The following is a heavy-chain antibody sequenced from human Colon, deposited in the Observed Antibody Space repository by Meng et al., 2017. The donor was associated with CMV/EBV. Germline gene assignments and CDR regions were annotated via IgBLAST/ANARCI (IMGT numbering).Heavy chain of an antibody. V-gene: IGHV3-74*01. CDR3: AGSYWNGELVY. CDR2: INTDGRTT. D-gene: IGHD1-26*01. J-gene: IGHJ4*02. Sequence: GGSLRLSCKASGFIFNNFAMYWVRQAPGKGLEWVSRINTDGRTTDYADSVKGRFTISRDDGRSTLYLQMNSLRAEDTAVYFCAGSYWNGELVYWGQGALVTVSS. CDR1: GFIFNNFA.